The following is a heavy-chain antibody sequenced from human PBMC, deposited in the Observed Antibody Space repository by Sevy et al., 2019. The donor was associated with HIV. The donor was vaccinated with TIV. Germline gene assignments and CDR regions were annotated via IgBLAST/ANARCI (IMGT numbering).Heavy chain of an antibody. CDR1: GFTFSRYW. J-gene: IGHJ4*02. CDR2: ITSDGNST. CDR3: VRDGAGNGYDIDY. V-gene: IGHV3-74*01. D-gene: IGHD5-12*01. Sequence: GGSLRLSCAASGFTFSRYWMHWVRQAPGKGLVWVLLITSDGNSTAYADSVKGRFTISRDKAKSTLYLQMNSLKAEETAVYFCVRDGAGNGYDIDYWGQGNLVTVSS.